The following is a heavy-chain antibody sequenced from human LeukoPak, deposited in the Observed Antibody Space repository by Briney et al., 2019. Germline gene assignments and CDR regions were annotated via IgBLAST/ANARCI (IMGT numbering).Heavy chain of an antibody. CDR2: INHSGST. CDR3: ARENYYGSGSRLPYYYYYYMDV. J-gene: IGHJ6*03. CDR1: GGSFSGYY. D-gene: IGHD3-10*01. V-gene: IGHV4-34*01. Sequence: SETLSLTCAVYGGSFSGYYWSWIRQPPGNGLEWIGEINHSGSTNYNPSLKSRVTISVDTSKNQFSLKLSSVTAADTAVYYCARENYYGSGSRLPYYYYYYMDVWGKGTTVTVSS.